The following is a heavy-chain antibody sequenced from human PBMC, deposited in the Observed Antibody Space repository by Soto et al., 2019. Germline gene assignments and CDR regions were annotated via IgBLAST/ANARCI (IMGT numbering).Heavy chain of an antibody. CDR2: NIPIFGTA. CDR1: GGTFSSYA. J-gene: IGHJ6*02. Sequence: SVKVSCKASGGTFSSYAISWVRQAPGQGLEWMGGNIPIFGTANYAQKFQGRVTITADESTSTPYMELSSLRSEDTAVYYCARRSRASDYYSYGMDVSGQGTTVTVSS. CDR3: ARRSRASDYYSYGMDV. V-gene: IGHV1-69*13.